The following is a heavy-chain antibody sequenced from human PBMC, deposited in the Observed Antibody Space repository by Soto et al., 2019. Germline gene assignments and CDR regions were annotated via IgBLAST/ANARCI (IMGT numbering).Heavy chain of an antibody. CDR1: GYSISTGFN. Sequence: SETLSLTCAVSGYSISTGFNWGWIRQPPGKGLEWIGSIYHSGSTYYNLSLKSRVTISADTSKNQISLKLISVTAEDTAVYYCAKDPYYDSSGPYYFDYWGQGTLVTVSS. V-gene: IGHV4-38-2*02. D-gene: IGHD3-22*01. J-gene: IGHJ4*02. CDR3: AKDPYYDSSGPYYFDY. CDR2: IYHSGST.